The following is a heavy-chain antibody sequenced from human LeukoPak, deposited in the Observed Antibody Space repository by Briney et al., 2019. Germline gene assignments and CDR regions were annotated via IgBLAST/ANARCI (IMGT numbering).Heavy chain of an antibody. J-gene: IGHJ4*02. D-gene: IGHD6-13*01. CDR2: ISAYNGNT. Sequence: ASVKVSCKASGYTFTSYDINWVRQAPGQGLEWMGWISAYNGNTNYAQKLQGRVTMTTDTSTSTAYMELRSLRSDDTAVYYCARGNSIAAAGSYFDYWGQGTLVTVSS. V-gene: IGHV1-18*01. CDR1: GYTFTSYD. CDR3: ARGNSIAAAGSYFDY.